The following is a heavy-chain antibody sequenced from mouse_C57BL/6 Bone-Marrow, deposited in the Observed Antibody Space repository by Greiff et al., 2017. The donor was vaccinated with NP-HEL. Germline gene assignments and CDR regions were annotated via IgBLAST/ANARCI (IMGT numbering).Heavy chain of an antibody. V-gene: IGHV5-4*03. CDR3: ARVITTGGFAY. CDR1: GFTFSSYA. Sequence: DVMLVESGGGLVKPGGSLKLSCAASGFTFSSYAMSWVRQTPEKRLEWVATISDGGSYTYYPDNVKGRFTISRDNAKNNLYLQMSHLKSEDTAMYYCARVITTGGFAYWGQGTLVTVSA. CDR2: ISDGGSYT. J-gene: IGHJ3*01. D-gene: IGHD1-1*01.